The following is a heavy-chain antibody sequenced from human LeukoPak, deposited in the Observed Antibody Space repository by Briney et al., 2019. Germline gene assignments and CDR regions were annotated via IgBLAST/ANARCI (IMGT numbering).Heavy chain of an antibody. V-gene: IGHV4-59*08. CDR2: IYYSGST. D-gene: IGHD1-7*01. CDR3: ARRNNFNYEGRAFDI. J-gene: IGHJ3*02. Sequence: KSSETLSLTCTVSGGSISSDYWSWIRQSPGKGLEWIGYIYYSGSTDYNPSLKSRVAISVDTSNNQFSLKLSSVTAADTAVYYCARRNNFNYEGRAFDIWGQGTMVTVSS. CDR1: GGSISSDY.